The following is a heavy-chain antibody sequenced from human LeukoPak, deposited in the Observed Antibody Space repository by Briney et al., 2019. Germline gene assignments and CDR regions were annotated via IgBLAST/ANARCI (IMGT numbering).Heavy chain of an antibody. CDR1: GFTFSNFW. Sequence: GGSLRLSCAASGFTFSNFWMSWVRQAPGKGLEWVANIKQGAIEKHYVDSVKGRFTISRDDAKNSLSLQMNSLRAGDTAVYYCAREGRDSYGLDVWGKGTTVTVSS. V-gene: IGHV3-7*03. CDR3: AREGRDSYGLDV. J-gene: IGHJ6*04. CDR2: IKQGAIEK. D-gene: IGHD3-10*01.